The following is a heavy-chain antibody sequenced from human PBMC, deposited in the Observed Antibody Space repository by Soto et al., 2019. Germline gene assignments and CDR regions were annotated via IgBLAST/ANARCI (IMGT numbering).Heavy chain of an antibody. D-gene: IGHD2-21*01. CDR2: IWYDGSNK. CDR1: GFTFSSYG. V-gene: IGHV3-33*01. Sequence: QVQRVESGGGVVQPGRSLRLSCAASGFTFSSYGMHWVRQAPGKGLEWVAVIWYDGSNKYYADSVKGRFTISRDNSKNAPSLQIFSLCAESTAVYYCERGIVPAYYHGKDVWGQGTTVTVSS. J-gene: IGHJ6*02. CDR3: ERGIVPAYYHGKDV.